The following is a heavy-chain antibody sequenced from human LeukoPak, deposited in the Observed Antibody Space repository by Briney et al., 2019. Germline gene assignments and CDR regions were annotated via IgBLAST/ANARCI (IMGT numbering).Heavy chain of an antibody. CDR1: GFTFSSYA. J-gene: IGHJ4*02. CDR3: ASLRGYSYFGY. Sequence: GGSLRLSCAASGFTFSSYAMSWVRQAPGKGLEWVSAISGSGGSTYYADSVKGRFTISRDNSKNTLYLQMNSLRAEDTAVYYCASLRGYSYFGYWGQGTLVTVSS. V-gene: IGHV3-23*01. D-gene: IGHD5-18*01. CDR2: ISGSGGST.